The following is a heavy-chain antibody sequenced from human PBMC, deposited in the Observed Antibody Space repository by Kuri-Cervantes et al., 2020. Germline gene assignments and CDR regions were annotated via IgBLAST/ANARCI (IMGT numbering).Heavy chain of an antibody. CDR3: AKGTTLGEWPVPFDY. D-gene: IGHD6-19*01. Sequence: GESLKISCAASGFTFSSYAMNWVRQAPGKGLEWVSDISNSGGSTHYADSVKGRFTISRDNSKNTLYLQMNSLRAEDTAVYYCAKGTTLGEWPVPFDYWGQGTLVTVSS. V-gene: IGHV3-23*01. CDR1: GFTFSSYA. J-gene: IGHJ4*02. CDR2: ISNSGGST.